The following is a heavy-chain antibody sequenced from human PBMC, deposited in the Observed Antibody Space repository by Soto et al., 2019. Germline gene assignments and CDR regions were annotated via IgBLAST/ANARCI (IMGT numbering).Heavy chain of an antibody. CDR1: GFTFSSYW. J-gene: IGHJ6*03. CDR2: IKQDGSEK. D-gene: IGHD3-3*01. Sequence: PGGSLRLSCAASGFTFSSYWMSWVRQAPGKGLEWVANIKQDGSEKYYVDSVKGRFTISRDNAKNSLYLQMNSLRAEDTAVYYCARLGGEYYDFWSGYYYYYYYYMDVWGKGTTVTVSS. CDR3: ARLGGEYYDFWSGYYYYYYYYMDV. V-gene: IGHV3-7*01.